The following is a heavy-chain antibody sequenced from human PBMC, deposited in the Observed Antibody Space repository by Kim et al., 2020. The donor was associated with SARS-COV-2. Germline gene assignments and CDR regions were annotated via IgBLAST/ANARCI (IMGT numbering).Heavy chain of an antibody. J-gene: IGHJ6*02. CDR2: ISSRSGTI. CDR3: ARTDPAQLVYYGMDV. D-gene: IGHD2-8*01. Sequence: GGSLRLSCTGSGFTFSDYYLTWIRRAPGKGLEWIAYISSRSGTIDYADSVKGRFTISRDNAKSYVDLQMNSLRVEDTAVHYCARTDPAQLVYYGMDVWG. V-gene: IGHV3-11*01. CDR1: GFTFSDYY.